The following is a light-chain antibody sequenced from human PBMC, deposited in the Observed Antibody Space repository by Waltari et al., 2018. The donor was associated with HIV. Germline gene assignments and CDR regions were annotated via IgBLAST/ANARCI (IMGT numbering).Light chain of an antibody. V-gene: IGKV1-5*03. J-gene: IGKJ2*01. CDR2: MTS. Sequence: IQMTQSPSNLSASVGDTVILTCRASQDIDKWLAWYHQKPGRAPKLLISMTSVLESGVPSRFRGSGSGTTFTLTITGLQPDDIGTYFCQQYSTHYAFGQGTRVE. CDR3: QQYSTHYA. CDR1: QDIDKW.